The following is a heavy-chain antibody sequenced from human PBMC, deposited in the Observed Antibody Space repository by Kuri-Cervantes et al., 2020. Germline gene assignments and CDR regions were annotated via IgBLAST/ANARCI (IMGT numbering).Heavy chain of an antibody. CDR3: SRGNTLVGAKYWFDH. V-gene: IGHV3-49*04. Sequence: GESLKISCTASGFIFDDYAIAWVRQAPGKGLECVGFIRSRTYDETTEYDASVKGRFTISRDDSKGIAYLQMNSLKSEDTAMYYCSRGNTLVGAKYWFDHWGQGTLVTVSS. CDR1: GFIFDDYA. D-gene: IGHD4/OR15-4a*01. J-gene: IGHJ5*02. CDR2: IRSRTYDETT.